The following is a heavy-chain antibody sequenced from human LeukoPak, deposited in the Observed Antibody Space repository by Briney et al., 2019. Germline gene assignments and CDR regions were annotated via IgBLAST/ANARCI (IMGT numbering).Heavy chain of an antibody. CDR2: ISSSSSYI. V-gene: IGHV3-21*01. D-gene: IGHD2-2*01. Sequence: PGGPLRLSCAASGFTFSSYSMNWVRQAPGKGLEWVSSISSSSSYIYYADSVKGRFTISRDNAKNSLYLQMNSLRAEDTAVYYCARGPVIVVVPAAITGYYYMDVWGKGTTVTVSS. CDR1: GFTFSSYS. J-gene: IGHJ6*03. CDR3: ARGPVIVVVPAAITGYYYMDV.